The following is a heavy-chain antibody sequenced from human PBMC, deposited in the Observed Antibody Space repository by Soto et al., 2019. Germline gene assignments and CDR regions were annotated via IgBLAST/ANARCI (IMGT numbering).Heavy chain of an antibody. D-gene: IGHD2-15*01. CDR1: GGSISSGGYY. V-gene: IGHV4-31*03. CDR2: IYYGAST. J-gene: IGHJ4*02. Sequence: SETLSLTCTVSGGSISSGGYYWSWIRQHPGKGLEWIGYIYYGASTHYNPSLKSRVSTSIDTSKNQLSLKLDSVTVADTAVYYCARGEGYCSGGNCFYFDYWGQGTPVTVSS. CDR3: ARGEGYCSGGNCFYFDY.